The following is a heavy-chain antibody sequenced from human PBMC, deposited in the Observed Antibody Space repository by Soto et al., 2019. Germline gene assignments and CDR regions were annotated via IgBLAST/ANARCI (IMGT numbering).Heavy chain of an antibody. CDR2: IYAGGDT. Sequence: GGSLRLSCAASAFNVSTKYMTWVRQAPGKGLEWVSVIYAGGDTYFADSVNGRFTISRDSSKNTLYLQMNNLRTEDTAVYYCARGGSNGDYSDSWGRGTLVTVSS. J-gene: IGHJ4*02. CDR3: ARGGSNGDYSDS. D-gene: IGHD4-17*01. CDR1: AFNVSTKY. V-gene: IGHV3-66*01.